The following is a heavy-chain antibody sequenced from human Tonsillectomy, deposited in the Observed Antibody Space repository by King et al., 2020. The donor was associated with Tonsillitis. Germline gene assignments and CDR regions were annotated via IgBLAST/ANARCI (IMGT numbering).Heavy chain of an antibody. CDR3: AREPYSSSWDDAFDI. V-gene: IGHV1-2*02. D-gene: IGHD6-13*01. J-gene: IGHJ3*02. CDR2: INPNSGGT. CDR1: GYTFTGYY. Sequence: VQLVESGAEVKKPGASVKVSCKASGYTFTGYYMHWVRQAPGPGLEWMGWINPNSGGTNYAQKFQGRVTMTRDTSISTAYMELSRLRSDDTAVYYCAREPYSSSWDDAFDIWGKGTMVTVSS.